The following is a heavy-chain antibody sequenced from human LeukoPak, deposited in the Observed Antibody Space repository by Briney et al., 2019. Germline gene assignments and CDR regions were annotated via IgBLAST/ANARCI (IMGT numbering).Heavy chain of an antibody. CDR3: ARLPINSIAAEAVSLTDAFDI. J-gene: IGHJ3*02. CDR1: GGSFSGYY. V-gene: IGHV4-34*01. D-gene: IGHD6-25*01. Sequence: SETLSLTCAVYGGSFSGYYWSWIRQPPGKGLEWIGEINHSGSTNYNPSLKSRVTISVDTSKNQFSLKLSSVTAADTAVYYCARLPINSIAAEAVSLTDAFDIWGQGTMVTVSS. CDR2: INHSGST.